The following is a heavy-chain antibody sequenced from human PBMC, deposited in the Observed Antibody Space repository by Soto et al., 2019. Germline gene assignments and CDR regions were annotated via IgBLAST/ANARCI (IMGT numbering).Heavy chain of an antibody. Sequence: SETLSLTCAVSGYSISSGYYWGWVRQPPGKGLEWLGSMFHSGKTYYNPSLKSRLTISVDTSKNQFSLKLNSVTAADTAVYYCARGHIVVVPTVGWFDPWGQGTLVTVS. CDR2: MFHSGKT. J-gene: IGHJ5*02. CDR3: ARGHIVVVPTVGWFDP. CDR1: GYSISSGYY. D-gene: IGHD2-2*01. V-gene: IGHV4-38-2*01.